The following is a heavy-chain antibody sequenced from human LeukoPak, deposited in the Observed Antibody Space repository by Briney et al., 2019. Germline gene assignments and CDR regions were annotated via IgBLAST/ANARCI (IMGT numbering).Heavy chain of an antibody. V-gene: IGHV3-7*01. CDR2: IKQDGSEK. D-gene: IGHD3-22*01. CDR1: GFIFSSYW. Sequence: GGSLRLSCAASGFIFSSYWMSWVRQAPGKGLEWVANIKQDGSEKYYVDSVKGRFTISRDNAKNSLYLQMNSLRAEDTAVYYCAKSNNYYDSSGTFDYWGQGTLVTVSS. J-gene: IGHJ4*02. CDR3: AKSNNYYDSSGTFDY.